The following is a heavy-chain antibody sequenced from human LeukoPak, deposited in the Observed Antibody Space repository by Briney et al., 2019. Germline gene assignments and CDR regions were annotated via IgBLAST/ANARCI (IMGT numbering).Heavy chain of an antibody. CDR1: GFSFSTYS. CDR2: ISSGSGYI. V-gene: IGHV3-21*01. Sequence: GGSLRLSCPASGFSFSTYSMTWVRQAPGKGLEWVSSISSGSGYIYYADSVKGRFTISRDNAKNSLYLQMNSLRAEDTAVYYCARDPLRSYSGPDYWGQGTLVTVSS. D-gene: IGHD3-10*01. J-gene: IGHJ4*02. CDR3: ARDPLRSYSGPDY.